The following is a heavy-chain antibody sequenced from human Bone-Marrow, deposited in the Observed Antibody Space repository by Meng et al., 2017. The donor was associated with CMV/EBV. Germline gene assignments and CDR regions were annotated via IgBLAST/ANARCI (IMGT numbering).Heavy chain of an antibody. CDR3: ARGGGTTFYYYGMDV. D-gene: IGHD1-7*01. V-gene: IGHV3-21*01. CDR2: ISSSSSYI. CDR1: GFTFSSYS. Sequence: GGSLRLSCAASGFTFSSYSMNWVRQAPGKGLEWVSSISSSSSYIYYADSVKGRFTISRDNAKNSLYLQMNSLRAEDTAVYYCARGGGTTFYYYGMDVWGQGTTVTVSS. J-gene: IGHJ6*02.